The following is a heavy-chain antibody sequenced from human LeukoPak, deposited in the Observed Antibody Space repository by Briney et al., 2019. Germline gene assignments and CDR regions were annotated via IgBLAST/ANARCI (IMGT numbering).Heavy chain of an antibody. J-gene: IGHJ4*02. CDR3: ARGGARYCSSTSCPLLDY. CDR2: INHSGST. CDR1: GGSFSGYY. V-gene: IGHV4-34*01. D-gene: IGHD2-2*01. Sequence: SETLSLTCAVYGGSFSGYYWSWIRQPPGKGLEWIGEINHSGSTNYNPSLKSLVTISVDTSKNQFSLKLSSVTAADTAVYYCARGGARYCSSTSCPLLDYWGQGTLVTVSS.